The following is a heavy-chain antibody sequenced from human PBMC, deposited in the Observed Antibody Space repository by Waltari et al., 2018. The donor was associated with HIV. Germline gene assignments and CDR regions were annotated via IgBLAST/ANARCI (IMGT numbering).Heavy chain of an antibody. D-gene: IGHD3-16*02. J-gene: IGHJ4*02. CDR2: ITRDTANT. Sequence: QIRLFQSDHAVRKPGASVTISCRPSGYPFINYPVTWVRQSLGQRLDWMGGITRDTANTNYTRESQGRVTLTTDAAAATAYLELRDLRPDDTAMYFCTRGNIWGSYRYFDYWGPGTLVTVS. CDR1: GYPFINYP. CDR3: TRGNIWGSYRYFDY. V-gene: IGHV1-18*01.